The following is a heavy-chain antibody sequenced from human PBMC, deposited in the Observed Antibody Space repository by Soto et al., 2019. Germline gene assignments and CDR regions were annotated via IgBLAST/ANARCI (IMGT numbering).Heavy chain of an antibody. Sequence: SETLSLTCTVSGASISDFYWSWIRQPAGMGLEFIGRMSITEDTYYKSSLRSRLSMSIDTSKNQFSLNLTSVTAADTAIYYCARLDVAATFFADYWGKGILVTVPS. J-gene: IGHJ1*01. D-gene: IGHD1-26*01. CDR2: MSITEDT. V-gene: IGHV4-4*07. CDR3: ARLDVAATFFADY. CDR1: GASISDFY.